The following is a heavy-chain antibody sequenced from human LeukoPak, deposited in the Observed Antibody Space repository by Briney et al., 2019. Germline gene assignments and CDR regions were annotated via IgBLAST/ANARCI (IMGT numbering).Heavy chain of an antibody. J-gene: IGHJ5*02. V-gene: IGHV4-34*01. CDR2: INHSGST. CDR3: ARGGGIGSWYGTNWFDP. Sequence: PSETLSLTCAVYGGSFSGYYWSWIRQPPGKGLEWIGEINHSGSTNYNPSLKSRVTISVDTSKNQFSLKLSSVTAADTAVYYCARGGGIGSWYGTNWFDPWGQGTLVTVSS. D-gene: IGHD6-13*01. CDR1: GGSFSGYY.